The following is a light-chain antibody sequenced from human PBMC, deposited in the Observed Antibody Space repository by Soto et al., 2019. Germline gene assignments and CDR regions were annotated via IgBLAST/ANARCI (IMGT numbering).Light chain of an antibody. Sequence: QSVLTQTASVSGSPGQSITISCTGTSSDVGGYNYVSWYQQHPGKAPKLMIYDVSNLPSGVSNRFSGSQSGNTASLTISGLQAEDEADYYCSSYTSSSTVVFGGGTKLTVL. CDR1: SSDVGGYNY. CDR3: SSYTSSSTVV. CDR2: DVS. V-gene: IGLV2-14*01. J-gene: IGLJ2*01.